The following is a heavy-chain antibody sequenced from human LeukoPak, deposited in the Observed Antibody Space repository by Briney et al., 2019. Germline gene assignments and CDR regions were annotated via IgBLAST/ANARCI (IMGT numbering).Heavy chain of an antibody. J-gene: IGHJ4*02. CDR3: ARPTSYDYVWGSYLLDY. Sequence: SLRLSCASSGLISRSYGMQWVREAPGKGLGWVGVIWYDESNKYYADYVKGRFTISRDNSKNTLYLQMNSLRAEETAVYYCARPTSYDYVWGSYLLDYWGQGTLVTVSS. D-gene: IGHD3-16*02. CDR2: IWYDESNK. CDR1: GLISRSYG. V-gene: IGHV3-33*01.